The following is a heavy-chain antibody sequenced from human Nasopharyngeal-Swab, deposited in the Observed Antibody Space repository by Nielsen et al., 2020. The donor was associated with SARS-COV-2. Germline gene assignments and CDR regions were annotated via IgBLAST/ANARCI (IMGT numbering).Heavy chain of an antibody. V-gene: IGHV3-73*01. CDR3: TTDYYFDY. CDR1: GFFFSASA. J-gene: IGHJ4*02. CDR2: IGDKDHNYAT. Sequence: GESLKISCATSGFFFSASAMHWVRQASGKGPEWVGRIGDKDHNYATTYGAAVKGRFTISRDDSKNTAFLQMDSLKTEDTALYYCTTDYYFDYWGQGTLVTVSS.